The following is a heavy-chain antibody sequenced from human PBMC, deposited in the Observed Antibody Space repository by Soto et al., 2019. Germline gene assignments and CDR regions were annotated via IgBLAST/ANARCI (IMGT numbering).Heavy chain of an antibody. CDR3: AKVRRYDFWSGYAKYYGMDV. J-gene: IGHJ6*02. Sequence: GGSLRLSCAASGFTFSSYAMSWVRQAPGKGLEWVSAISGSGVSTYYADSVKGRFTISRDNSKNTLYLQMNSLRAEDTAVYYCAKVRRYDFWSGYAKYYGMDVWGQGTTVTVYS. V-gene: IGHV3-23*01. CDR2: ISGSGVST. CDR1: GFTFSSYA. D-gene: IGHD3-3*01.